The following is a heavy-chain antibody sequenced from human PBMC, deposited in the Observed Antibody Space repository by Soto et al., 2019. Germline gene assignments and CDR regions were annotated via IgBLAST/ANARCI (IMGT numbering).Heavy chain of an antibody. J-gene: IGHJ6*02. Sequence: EVQVLESGGGLVQPGGSLRLCCAASGFSSSSFAMSWVRQGPGKGLEWVASISGSGGTTYHADSVKGRFTISRDNFKNTLSLQMKNLRAADTAVYYCTKMSHGDPDNYYYPMDVWGQGTTVTVSS. V-gene: IGHV3-23*01. CDR3: TKMSHGDPDNYYYPMDV. D-gene: IGHD3-16*01. CDR2: ISGSGGTT. CDR1: GFSSSSFA.